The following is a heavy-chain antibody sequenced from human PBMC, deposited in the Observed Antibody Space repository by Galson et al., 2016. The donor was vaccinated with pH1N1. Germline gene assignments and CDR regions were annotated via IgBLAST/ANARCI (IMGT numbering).Heavy chain of an antibody. J-gene: IGHJ4*02. D-gene: IGHD5-18*01. CDR3: ARGKTYGYPFFDR. V-gene: IGHV1-24*01. Sequence: SVKVSCKVSGYTFVEVSMHWVRQAPGKGPEWMGSFDPEGDETVYSQKFQGRVTMTRDNAKRSVFPQLKTLRAEDTAVYYCARGKTYGYPFFDRWGQGTLVTVSS. CDR1: GYTFVEVS. CDR2: FDPEGDET.